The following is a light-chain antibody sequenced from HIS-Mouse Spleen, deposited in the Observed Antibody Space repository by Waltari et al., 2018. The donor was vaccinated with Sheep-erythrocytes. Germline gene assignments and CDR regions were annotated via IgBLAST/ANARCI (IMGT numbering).Light chain of an antibody. J-gene: IGLJ1*01. CDR3: CSYAGSYNHV. Sequence: QSALTQPRSVSGSPGQSVTISCTGTSSDVGGYNYVSWYQQHPGKAPKLMIYDVSKRPSGVPDRFSGSQSGNTASLTISGLQAEDEADSYCCSYAGSYNHVFATGTKVTVL. V-gene: IGLV2-11*01. CDR1: SSDVGGYNY. CDR2: DVS.